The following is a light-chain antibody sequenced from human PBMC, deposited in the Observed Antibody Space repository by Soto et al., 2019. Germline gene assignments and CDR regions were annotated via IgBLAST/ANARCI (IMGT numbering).Light chain of an antibody. CDR2: DVS. V-gene: IGLV2-14*01. J-gene: IGLJ1*01. Sequence: QSVLTQPASVSGSPGQSTTISCTGTSSDVGGYNYVSWYQQHPGKAPKLMIYDVSNRPSGVSNRFSGSKSGNTASLTISGLQAEDEADYYCSSYTSSSTQVFGTGTKVTV. CDR3: SSYTSSSTQV. CDR1: SSDVGGYNY.